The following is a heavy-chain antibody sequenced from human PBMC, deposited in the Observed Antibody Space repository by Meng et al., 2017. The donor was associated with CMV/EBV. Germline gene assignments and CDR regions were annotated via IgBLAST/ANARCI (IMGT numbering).Heavy chain of an antibody. CDR2: IYYSGST. J-gene: IGHJ6*02. D-gene: IGHD2-15*01. Sequence: ESLKISCTVSGGSISSYYWSWIRQPPGKGLEWIGYIYYSGSTNYNPSLKSRVTISVDTSKNQFSLKLSSVTAADTAVYYCARGYCSGGSCYRGYYYGMDVWGQGTTVTVSS. CDR1: GGSISSYY. CDR3: ARGYCSGGSCYRGYYYGMDV. V-gene: IGHV4-59*01.